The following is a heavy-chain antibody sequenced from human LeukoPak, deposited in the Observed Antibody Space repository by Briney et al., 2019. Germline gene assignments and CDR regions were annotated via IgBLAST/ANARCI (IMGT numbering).Heavy chain of an antibody. Sequence: PGGSLRLSCAASGLSVSSNYMSWVRQAPGKGLEWVSVIYSGGSTYFADSVKGRFTISRDNSKNMLYLQMNSLRAEDTAVYYCARDRSTMVRGVLEYWGQGTLVTVSS. V-gene: IGHV3-53*01. CDR1: GLSVSSNY. J-gene: IGHJ4*02. CDR2: IYSGGST. D-gene: IGHD3-10*01. CDR3: ARDRSTMVRGVLEY.